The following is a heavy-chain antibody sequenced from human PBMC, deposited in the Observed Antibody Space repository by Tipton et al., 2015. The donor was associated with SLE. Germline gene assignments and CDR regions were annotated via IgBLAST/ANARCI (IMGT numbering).Heavy chain of an antibody. CDR1: GYSISSGYY. D-gene: IGHD1-26*01. V-gene: IGHV4-38-2*01. J-gene: IGHJ4*02. CDR2: MYHSGST. Sequence: TLSLTCAVSGYSISSGYYWGWIRQPPGKGLEWSGSMYHSGSTYYNPSLKSRITLSLDTSKNQFSLRVNSVTAADTAVYYCARGGGSYYDYWGQGTLVTVSS. CDR3: ARGGGSYYDY.